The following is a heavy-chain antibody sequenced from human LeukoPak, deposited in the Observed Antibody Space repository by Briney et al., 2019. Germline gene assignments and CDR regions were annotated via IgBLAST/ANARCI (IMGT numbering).Heavy chain of an antibody. CDR2: MNPNSDNT. V-gene: IGHV1-8*01. Sequence: ASVKVSCKASGYTFTSYDINWVRQATGQGLEWMGWMNPNSDNTAYAQKFHGRVTMTRNISISTAYMELSSLRSEDTAVYYCARVRGPPYYYDSSGPYGMDVWGQGTTVTVSS. D-gene: IGHD3-22*01. J-gene: IGHJ6*02. CDR1: GYTFTSYD. CDR3: ARVRGPPYYYDSSGPYGMDV.